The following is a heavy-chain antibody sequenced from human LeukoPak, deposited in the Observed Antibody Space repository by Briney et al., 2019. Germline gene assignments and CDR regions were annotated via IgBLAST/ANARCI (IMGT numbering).Heavy chain of an antibody. D-gene: IGHD4-23*01. V-gene: IGHV1-18*01. CDR2: INPDNGNT. J-gene: IGHJ4*02. Sequence: ASVKVSCKAAGYTFTTYPITWVRQAPGQGLEWMGWINPDNGNTIYAQKVQGRLTMTTDTSTTTAYMELRSLRSDDTAVYYCAREVGGNSDWGQGTLVTVSS. CDR3: AREVGGNSD. CDR1: GYTFTTYP.